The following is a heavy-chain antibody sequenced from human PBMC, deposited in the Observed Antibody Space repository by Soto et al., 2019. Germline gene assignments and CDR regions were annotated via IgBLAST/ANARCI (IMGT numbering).Heavy chain of an antibody. CDR2: IIPIFGTA. Sequence: QVQLVQSGAEVKKPGSSVKVSCKASGGTFSSYAISWVRQAPGQGLEWMGGIIPIFGTANYAQKFQGRVTITADESPSTADMDLSSLTSEDTAVYYCARCGSAHPLYYYGMDVCGQGSTVTVSS. V-gene: IGHV1-69*01. D-gene: IGHD3-10*01. CDR3: ARCGSAHPLYYYGMDV. CDR1: GGTFSSYA. J-gene: IGHJ6*01.